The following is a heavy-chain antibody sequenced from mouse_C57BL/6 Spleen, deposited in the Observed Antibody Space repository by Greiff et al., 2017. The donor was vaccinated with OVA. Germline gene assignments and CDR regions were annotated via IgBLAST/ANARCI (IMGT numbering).Heavy chain of an antibody. D-gene: IGHD3-3*01. CDR2: IDPSDSST. CDR3: ARGRALYFDD. V-gene: IGHV1-69*01. CDR1: GYTFTSYW. J-gene: IGHJ2*01. Sequence: VQLQQPGAELVMPGASVKLSCKASGYTFTSYWMHWVKQRPGQGLEWIGEIDPSDSSTNYNQKFKGKSTLTVDKSSSTAYMQLSSLTSEDSAVYYCARGRALYFDDWGQGTTLTVSS.